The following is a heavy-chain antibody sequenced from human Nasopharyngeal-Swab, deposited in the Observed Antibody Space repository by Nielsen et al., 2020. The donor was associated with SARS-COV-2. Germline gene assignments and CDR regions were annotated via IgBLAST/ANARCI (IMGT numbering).Heavy chain of an antibody. CDR1: GYIFTEIS. CDR3: ATLSYGGNSPHVI. J-gene: IGHJ4*02. V-gene: IGHV1-24*01. D-gene: IGHD4-23*01. Sequence: ASVKVSCKVSGYIFTEISMHWVRQAPGKGLEWMGGFDPEDGETIYAQKFQGRVTMTEDTSTDTAYMELSSLRSEDTAVYYCATLSYGGNSPHVIWGQGTLVTVSS. CDR2: FDPEDGET.